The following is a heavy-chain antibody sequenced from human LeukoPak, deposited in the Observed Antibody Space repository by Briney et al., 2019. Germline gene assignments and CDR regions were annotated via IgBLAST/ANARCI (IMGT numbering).Heavy chain of an antibody. J-gene: IGHJ4*02. CDR1: GGSISRGSYY. Sequence: SETLTLTCTISGGSISRGSYYWSWIRQPAGKGLEWIGRIYTSGSTNYNPSLKSRVTISVDTSKNQFSLKLSSVTAADTAVYYCARDRYYYDSSARYFDYWGQGTLVTVSS. CDR2: IYTSGST. D-gene: IGHD3-22*01. V-gene: IGHV4-61*02. CDR3: ARDRYYYDSSARYFDY.